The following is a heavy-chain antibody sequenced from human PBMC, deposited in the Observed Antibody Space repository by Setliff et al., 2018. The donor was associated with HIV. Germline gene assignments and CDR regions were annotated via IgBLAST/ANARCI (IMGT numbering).Heavy chain of an antibody. J-gene: IGHJ4*02. CDR2: INWNGAST. CDR3: ARVLPYNSALDK. D-gene: IGHD6-19*01. V-gene: IGHV3-20*04. Sequence: GGSLRLSCAASGFTFDDYAMSWVRQVPGKGLEWVSGINWNGASTGYADSVKGRFTISRDNAKNSLYLQMNSLRHEDTALYYCARVLPYNSALDKWGQGTLVTVSS. CDR1: GFTFDDYA.